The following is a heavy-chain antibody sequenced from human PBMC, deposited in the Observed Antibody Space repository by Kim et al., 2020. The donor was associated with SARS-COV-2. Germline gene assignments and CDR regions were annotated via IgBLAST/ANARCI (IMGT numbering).Heavy chain of an antibody. CDR1: GFTFSSFA. CDR3: ARSRGGNYYYGMDV. J-gene: IGHJ6*02. V-gene: IGHV3-30-3*01. Sequence: GGSLRLSCAASGFTFSSFAVHWVRQAPGKGLEWVALISYDGFNKYYADSVKGRFTISRDNSKNTLYLQMNSLRAEDTAVYYCARSRGGNYYYGMDVWGQGTTVTVSS. CDR2: ISYDGFNK.